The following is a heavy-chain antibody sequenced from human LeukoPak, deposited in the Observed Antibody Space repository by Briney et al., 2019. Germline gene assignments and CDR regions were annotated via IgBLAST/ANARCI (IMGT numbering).Heavy chain of an antibody. J-gene: IGHJ5*02. CDR3: ARCKWSGKLSQNWFGP. CDR1: GYTLTSYG. CDR2: ISAYNGNT. Sequence: ASVKVSCKASGYTLTSYGIIWVRQAPGQGLEWMGRISAYNGNTNYAQKFQGRVTVTTDTSTSTAYMELKSLRSDDAAVYYCARCKWSGKLSQNWFGPWGQGTLVTVSS. V-gene: IGHV1-18*01. D-gene: IGHD3-10*01.